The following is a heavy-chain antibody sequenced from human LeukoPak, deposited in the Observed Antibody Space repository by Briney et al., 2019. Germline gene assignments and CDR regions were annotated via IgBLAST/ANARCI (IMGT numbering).Heavy chain of an antibody. CDR3: ARGYYGSGSHPHPFDY. D-gene: IGHD3-10*01. V-gene: IGHV4-30-4*01. Sequence: PSETLSLTCTVSGGPISSGDYYWSWIRQPPGKGLEWIGYIYYSGSTYYNPSLKSRVTISVDTSKNQFSLKLSSVTAADTAVYYCARGYYGSGSHPHPFDYWGQGTLVTVSS. CDR1: GGPISSGDYY. CDR2: IYYSGST. J-gene: IGHJ4*02.